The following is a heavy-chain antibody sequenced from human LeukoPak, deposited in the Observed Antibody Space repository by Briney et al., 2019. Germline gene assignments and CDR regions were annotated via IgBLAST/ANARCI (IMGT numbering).Heavy chain of an antibody. CDR2: INPSGGTT. Sequence: ASVKASCKASGYTFINYYMHWVRQAPGQGLEWMGMINPSGGTTTYAQKFQGRVTMTRDMSTSTVFLELNSLRSEDTAVYYCASGDYGVPFDYWGQGTLVTVSS. CDR1: GYTFINYY. J-gene: IGHJ4*02. CDR3: ASGDYGVPFDY. D-gene: IGHD4-17*01. V-gene: IGHV1-46*01.